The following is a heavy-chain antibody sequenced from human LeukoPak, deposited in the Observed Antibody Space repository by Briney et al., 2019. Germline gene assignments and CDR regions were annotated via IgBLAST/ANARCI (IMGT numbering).Heavy chain of an antibody. CDR3: AKDDYFGSGT. D-gene: IGHD3-10*01. CDR1: GFTFSSYG. CDR2: TRTDGSYT. Sequence: PGGSLRLSCAASGFTFSSYGMHWVRQAPGKGLEWVAFTRTDGSYTYYADSVKGRFTISRDNSKNRLFLQMNSLRPEDTAVYYCAKDDYFGSGTWGQGTLVTVSS. J-gene: IGHJ5*02. V-gene: IGHV3-30*02.